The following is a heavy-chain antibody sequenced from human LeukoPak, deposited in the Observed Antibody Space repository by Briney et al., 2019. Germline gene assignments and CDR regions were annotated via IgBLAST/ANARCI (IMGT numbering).Heavy chain of an antibody. V-gene: IGHV3-30*02. CDR1: GFTFSDYT. CDR3: ARGFSGSDYGVFLF. CDR2: IRYDGSNK. Sequence: TGGSLRLSCAASGFTFSDYTMNWVRLAPGKGLEWVAFIRYDGSNKYYADSVKGRFTISRDNSKNTLYLQMNSLRAEDTAVYYCARGFSGSDYGVFLFWGQGTLVTVSS. J-gene: IGHJ4*02. D-gene: IGHD1-26*01.